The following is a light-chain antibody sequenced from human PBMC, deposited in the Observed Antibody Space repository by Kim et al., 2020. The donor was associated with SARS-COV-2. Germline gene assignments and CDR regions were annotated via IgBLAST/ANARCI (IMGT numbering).Light chain of an antibody. V-gene: IGLV2-23*02. CDR3: CSYAGSSTLM. CDR2: EVS. J-gene: IGLJ3*02. Sequence: GQSITISCTGTSSDVGSYTLVSWYQQHPGKAPKLMIYEVSKRPSGVYNRFAGAKSGNTASLTISGLKAEDEADYYCCSYAGSSTLMFGGGTQLTVL. CDR1: SSDVGSYTL.